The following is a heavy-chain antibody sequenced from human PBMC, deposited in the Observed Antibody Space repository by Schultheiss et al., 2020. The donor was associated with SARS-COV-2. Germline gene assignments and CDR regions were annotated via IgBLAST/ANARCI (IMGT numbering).Heavy chain of an antibody. CDR2: INHSGST. V-gene: IGHV4-34*01. CDR1: GGSFSGYY. J-gene: IGHJ6*02. D-gene: IGHD5-18*01. CDR3: ARVSGYSYGYPYYYYYGMDV. Sequence: SETLSLTCAVYGGSFSGYYWSWIRQPPGKGLEWIGEINHSGSTNYNPSLKSRVTISVDTSKNQFSLKLSSVTAADTAVYYCARVSGYSYGYPYYYYYGMDVWGQGTTVTVSS.